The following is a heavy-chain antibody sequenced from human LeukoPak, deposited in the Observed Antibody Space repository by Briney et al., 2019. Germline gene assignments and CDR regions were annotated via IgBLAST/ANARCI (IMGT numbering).Heavy chain of an antibody. Sequence: ASVKVSCKASGYTFTSYYIHWVRQAPGQGLEWMGIINPSGGSTNYAQKLQGRVTMTTDTSTSTAYMELRSLRSDDTAVYYCARWMGGALDYWGQGTLVTVSS. V-gene: IGHV1-46*01. CDR3: ARWMGGALDY. CDR2: INPSGGST. D-gene: IGHD1-26*01. CDR1: GYTFTSYY. J-gene: IGHJ4*02.